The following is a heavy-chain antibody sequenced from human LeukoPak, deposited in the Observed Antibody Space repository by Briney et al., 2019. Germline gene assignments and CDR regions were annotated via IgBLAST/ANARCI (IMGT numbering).Heavy chain of an antibody. CDR2: INPDSGGT. D-gene: IGHD1-26*01. J-gene: IGHJ4*02. CDR1: GYTFTAYY. CDR3: ARDLAMYSPDLDY. Sequence: GASVKVSCKASGYTFTAYYMHWVRQAPGQGLEWMGWINPDSGGTNYAQTFQGRVTMTRDSSISAAYMEVSRLRSDDTAVFYCARDLAMYSPDLDYWGQGTLVTVSS. V-gene: IGHV1-2*02.